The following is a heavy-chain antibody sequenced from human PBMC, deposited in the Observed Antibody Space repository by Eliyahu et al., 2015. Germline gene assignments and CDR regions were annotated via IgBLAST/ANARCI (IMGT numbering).Heavy chain of an antibody. Sequence: QVQLVESGGGVVQPGGSLXLSCAASGFXXSSXGLXWVRQAPGKGLEWVAFIRYDGSNKYYADSVKGRFTISRDNSKNTLYLQMNSLRAEDTAVYYCVRGHFETTVVTKVRRMAYYFDYWGQGTLVTVSS. CDR2: IRYDGSNK. CDR3: VRGHFETTVVTKVRRMAYYFDY. D-gene: IGHD4-23*01. CDR1: GFXXSSXG. V-gene: IGHV3-30*02. J-gene: IGHJ4*02.